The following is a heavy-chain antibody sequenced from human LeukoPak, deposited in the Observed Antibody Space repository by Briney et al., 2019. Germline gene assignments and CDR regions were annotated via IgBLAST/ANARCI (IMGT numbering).Heavy chain of an antibody. CDR1: GGSFSGYY. V-gene: IGHV4-34*01. Sequence: SETLSLTCAVYGGSFSGYYWSWIRQPPGKGLEWIGEINHSGSTNYNPSLKSRVTLSVDTSKNQFSLKLSSVTAADTAVYYCARGIRVSWGYWGQGTPVTVSS. D-gene: IGHD3-16*01. CDR3: ARGIRVSWGY. J-gene: IGHJ4*02. CDR2: INHSGST.